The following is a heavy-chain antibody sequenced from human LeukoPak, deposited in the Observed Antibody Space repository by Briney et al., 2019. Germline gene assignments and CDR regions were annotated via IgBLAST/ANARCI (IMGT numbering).Heavy chain of an antibody. V-gene: IGHV3-48*01. CDR3: ARGKFHGFDP. J-gene: IGHJ5*02. Sequence: GGSLRLSCAASGFSFSSYSMNWVRQAPGKGLEWISHISGGSSVIYYADSLKGRFIVSRDNDRNPLFLQMNSLRVEDTATYYCARGKFHGFDPWGQGTLVTVSS. CDR1: GFSFSSYS. CDR2: ISGGSSVI.